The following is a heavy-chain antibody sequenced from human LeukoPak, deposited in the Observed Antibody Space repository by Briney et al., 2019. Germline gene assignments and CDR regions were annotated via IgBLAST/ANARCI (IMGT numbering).Heavy chain of an antibody. CDR2: ISGSGGST. CDR3: ANDXVXDYXWGSYRILDY. CDR1: GFTFSSYA. Sequence: GGSLRLSCAASGFTFSSYAMSWVRQAPGKGLEWVSAISGSGGSTYYADSVKGRFTISRDNSKNTLYLQMNSLRAEDTAVYYCANDXVXDYXWGSYRILDYWGQGTLVTVSS. V-gene: IGHV3-23*01. D-gene: IGHD3-16*02. J-gene: IGHJ4*02.